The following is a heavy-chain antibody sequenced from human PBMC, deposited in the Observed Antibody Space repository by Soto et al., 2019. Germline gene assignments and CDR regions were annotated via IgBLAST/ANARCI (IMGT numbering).Heavy chain of an antibody. V-gene: IGHV3-7*01. D-gene: IGHD3-3*01. Sequence: PGGSLRLSCAASGFTFRSYWMSWDRQAPGKGLERVANIKQDGSEKYYVDSVKGRFTISRDHAKNSMYLQMNGLRAEDAAVYYCARDKFVWSGDARPFTGYYMDVWGKGTTVTVSS. J-gene: IGHJ6*03. CDR2: IKQDGSEK. CDR1: GFTFRSYW. CDR3: ARDKFVWSGDARPFTGYYMDV.